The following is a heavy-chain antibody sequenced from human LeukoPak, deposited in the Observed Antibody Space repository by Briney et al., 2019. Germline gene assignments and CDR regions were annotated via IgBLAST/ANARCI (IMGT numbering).Heavy chain of an antibody. J-gene: IGHJ4*02. CDR3: ARDSRRVDFWSGYYALDY. CDR2: INPSGGST. CDR1: GYTFTSYY. D-gene: IGHD3-3*01. Sequence: ASVKVSCKASGYTFTSYYMHWVRQAPGQGLEWMGIINPSGGSTSYAQKFQGRVTMTRDMSTSTVYMELSSLRSEDTAVYYCARDSRRVDFWSGYYALDYWGQGTLVTVSS. V-gene: IGHV1-46*01.